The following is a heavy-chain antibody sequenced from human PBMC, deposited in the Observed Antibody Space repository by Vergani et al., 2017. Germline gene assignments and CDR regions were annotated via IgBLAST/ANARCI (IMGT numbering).Heavy chain of an antibody. Sequence: QVQLVQSGAEVKKPGSSVKVSCKSSGGTFSNHVLAWVRQAPGQGLEWMGGILPLFGTPTYAQRFQGRVTITADESTTTAYMELSSLRSEDTAVYYCARGGRLRLNNYFDPWGQGTLVTVSS. D-gene: IGHD5-12*01. V-gene: IGHV1-69*01. J-gene: IGHJ5*02. CDR1: GGTFSNHV. CDR2: ILPLFGTP. CDR3: ARGGRLRLNNYFDP.